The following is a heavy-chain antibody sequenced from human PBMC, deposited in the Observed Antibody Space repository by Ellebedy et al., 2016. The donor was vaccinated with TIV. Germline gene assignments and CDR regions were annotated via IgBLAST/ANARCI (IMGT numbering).Heavy chain of an antibody. CDR3: ARRSYDFWSGYPYYYYYYYMDV. V-gene: IGHV1-8*01. D-gene: IGHD3-3*01. Sequence: ASVKVSXXASGYTVTTYDINWVRQATGQGLEWMGWMNPHSGNTGSAQKFQGRVTMTRNTSISTAYMELSSLRSEDTAVYYCARRSYDFWSGYPYYYYYYYMDVWGKGTTVTVSS. J-gene: IGHJ6*03. CDR1: GYTVTTYD. CDR2: MNPHSGNT.